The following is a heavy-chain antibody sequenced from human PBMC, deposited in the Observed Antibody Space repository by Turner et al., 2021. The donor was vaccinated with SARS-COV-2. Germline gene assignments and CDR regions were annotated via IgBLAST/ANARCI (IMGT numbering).Heavy chain of an antibody. J-gene: IGHJ6*02. V-gene: IGHV3-23*01. D-gene: IGHD6-6*01. CDR3: AKRSSSSSSYYYGMDV. CDR1: GLTFSTYA. CDR2: ISGGGGST. Sequence: DVQLLESGGGLVQPGGSLRPSCAASGLTFSTYAMSWVRQAPGKGVEWVSAISGGGGSTYYADSVKGRFTISRDNSKNTLYLQMNSLRAEDTAVYHCAKRSSSSSSYYYGMDVWGQGTTVTVSS.